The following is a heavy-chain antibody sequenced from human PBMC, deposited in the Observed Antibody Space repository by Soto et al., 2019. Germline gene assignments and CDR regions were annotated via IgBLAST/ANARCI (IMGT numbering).Heavy chain of an antibody. CDR2: ITYDGNNK. CDR1: GFTFSRYP. CDR3: AIGVGSYYFDY. J-gene: IGHJ4*02. Sequence: QVQLVESGGGVVQPGRSLRLSCAASGFTFSRYPMYWVRQAPGKGLEWVAVITYDGNNKYYADSVKGRFTISRDNAKNTLSLKMNNLRPEDTAVYYCAIGVGSYYFDYWGQGTLVTVSS. V-gene: IGHV3-30-3*01. D-gene: IGHD1-26*01.